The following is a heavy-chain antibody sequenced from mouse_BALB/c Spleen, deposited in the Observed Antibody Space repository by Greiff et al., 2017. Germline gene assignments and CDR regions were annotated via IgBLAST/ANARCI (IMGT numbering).Heavy chain of an antibody. D-gene: IGHD2-1*01. J-gene: IGHJ2*01. V-gene: IGHV5-4*02. Sequence: EVKVVESGGGLVKPGGSLKLSCAASGFTFSDYYMYWVRQTPEKRLEWVATISDGGSYTYYPASVKGRFTISRDNAKNNLYLQMSSLKSEDTAMYYCARDGNYGFDYWGQGTTLTVSS. CDR1: GFTFSDYY. CDR3: ARDGNYGFDY. CDR2: ISDGGSYT.